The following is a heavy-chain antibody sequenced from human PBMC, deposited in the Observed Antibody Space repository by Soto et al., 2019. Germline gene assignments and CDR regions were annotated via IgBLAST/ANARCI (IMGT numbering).Heavy chain of an antibody. J-gene: IGHJ5*02. Sequence: SETLSLTCTVSGGSIGSYHWSWVRQPPGKGLEWIASVYYTGTTNYNPSLGSRVTISIDAPENQISLKLTPVTAADTAFYYCARDTVLTGMFDLWGQGTLVTVSS. CDR1: GGSIGSYH. V-gene: IGHV4-59*01. D-gene: IGHD4-17*01. CDR3: ARDTVLTGMFDL. CDR2: VYYTGTT.